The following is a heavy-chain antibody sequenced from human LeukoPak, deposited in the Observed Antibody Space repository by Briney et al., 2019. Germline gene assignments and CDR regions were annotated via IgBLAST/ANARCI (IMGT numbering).Heavy chain of an antibody. Sequence: SGGSLRLSCAAPGFTFRTSGMNWVRQAPGKGLEWVSYISSSGTTISYAQSVKGRFTITRDNAQNSLTLHMNTLRADDTAVYYCAKDGGTHFDHWGQGTLVTVSS. CDR2: ISSSGTTI. D-gene: IGHD1-26*01. V-gene: IGHV3-48*01. CDR3: AKDGGTHFDH. J-gene: IGHJ4*02. CDR1: GFTFRTSG.